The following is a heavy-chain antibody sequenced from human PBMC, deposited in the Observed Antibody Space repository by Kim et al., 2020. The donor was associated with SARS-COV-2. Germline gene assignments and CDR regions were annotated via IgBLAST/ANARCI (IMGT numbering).Heavy chain of an antibody. J-gene: IGHJ6*02. CDR1: GFTFDDYA. D-gene: IGHD6-13*01. V-gene: IGHV3-9*01. CDR2: ISWNSGSI. Sequence: GGSLRLSCAASGFTFDDYAMHWVRQAPGKGLEWVSGISWNSGSIGYADSVKGRFTISRDNAKNSLYLQMNSLRAEDTALYYCAKDISTLCIAAAGTCYGMDVWGQGTTVTVSS. CDR3: AKDISTLCIAAAGTCYGMDV.